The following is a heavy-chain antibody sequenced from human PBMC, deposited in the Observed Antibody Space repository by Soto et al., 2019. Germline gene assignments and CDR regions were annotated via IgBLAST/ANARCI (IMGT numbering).Heavy chain of an antibody. CDR3: ARDKDRQQLGGNYYYIMDV. CDR1: GGTFRTSA. V-gene: IGHV1-69*12. D-gene: IGHD3-3*02. CDR2: IMPVFSTP. Sequence: QVQLVQSGPEVKKPGSSVRVSCKTSGGTFRTSAISWVRQAPGQGLEWMGGIMPVFSTPDYAQKFQGRVTITADESTSTAYMELSSLRSEDTAVYYCARDKDRQQLGGNYYYIMDVXXXGXTVTVSS. J-gene: IGHJ6*04.